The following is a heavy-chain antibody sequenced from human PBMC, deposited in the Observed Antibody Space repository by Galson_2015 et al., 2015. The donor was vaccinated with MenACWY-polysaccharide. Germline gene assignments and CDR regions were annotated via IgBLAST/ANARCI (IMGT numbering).Heavy chain of an antibody. J-gene: IGHJ4*02. CDR1: GFTFSTYA. D-gene: IGHD3-22*01. CDR3: LIVGTGGRVY. V-gene: IGHV3-23*01. Sequence: SLRLSCAASGFTFSTYAMTWVRQAPGKGLEWVSSISANGDRAAYGDSVTGRFFTSRDMSMNTLFLQMNGLRAEDTAVYYCLIVGTGGRVYRGRGVLVTVPS. CDR2: ISANGDRA.